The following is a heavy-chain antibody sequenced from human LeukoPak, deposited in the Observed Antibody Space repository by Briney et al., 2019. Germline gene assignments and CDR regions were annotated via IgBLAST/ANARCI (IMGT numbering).Heavy chain of an antibody. D-gene: IGHD6-19*01. V-gene: IGHV5-51*01. Sequence: GESLKISCKGSGYSFTSYWIGWVRQMPGKGLEWMGIIYPGDSDTRYSPSFQGQVTISADKSISTAYLQWSSLKASDTAMYYCARQGHSSGSIHAFDIWGQGTMVTVSS. J-gene: IGHJ3*02. CDR2: IYPGDSDT. CDR3: ARQGHSSGSIHAFDI. CDR1: GYSFTSYW.